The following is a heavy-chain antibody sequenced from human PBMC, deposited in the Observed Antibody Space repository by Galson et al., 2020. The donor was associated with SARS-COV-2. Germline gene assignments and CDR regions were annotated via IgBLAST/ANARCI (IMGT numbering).Heavy chain of an antibody. CDR1: GFTFNTFT. CDR2: ISDRDGST. V-gene: IGHV3-23*01. J-gene: IGHJ4*02. CDR3: VKGGWLDD. D-gene: IGHD6-19*01. Sequence: TGGSLRLSCVASGFTFNTFTMTWVRQAPGKGLEWVSVISDRDGSTDYANSVKGRFTVSRDNSKNTLVLQMNSLRVEYTAFYYCVKGGWLDDWCQGTLVFVSS.